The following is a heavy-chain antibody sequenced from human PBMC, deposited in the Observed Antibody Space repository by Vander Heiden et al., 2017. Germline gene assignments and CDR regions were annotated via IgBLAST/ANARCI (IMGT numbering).Heavy chain of an antibody. CDR3: ARDPGWFGELLSSALNY. Sequence: EVQLVESGGGLVQPGVSLRLSCASSAFTLSAYRMNGVRQAPGKGLEWVSYMSSSSSTIYYADSVKGRFTISRDNAKNSLYLQMNSLRDEDTAVYYCARDPGWFGELLSSALNYWGQGTLVT. CDR1: AFTLSAYR. CDR2: MSSSSSTI. D-gene: IGHD3-10*01. J-gene: IGHJ4*02. V-gene: IGHV3-48*02.